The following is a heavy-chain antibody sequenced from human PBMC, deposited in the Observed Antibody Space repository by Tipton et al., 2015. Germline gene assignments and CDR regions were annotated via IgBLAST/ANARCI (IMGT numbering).Heavy chain of an antibody. Sequence: TLSLTCNVTGGSINRYYWSWIRQPPGKGLEWIGYVYSSGSTNYNPSLKSRVTISVDTSKNQFSLKLSSVTAADTAVYYCARALFYGGNTDWYFDLWGRGTLVTVSP. J-gene: IGHJ2*01. CDR1: GGSINRYY. D-gene: IGHD4-23*01. CDR2: VYSSGST. CDR3: ARALFYGGNTDWYFDL. V-gene: IGHV4-59*01.